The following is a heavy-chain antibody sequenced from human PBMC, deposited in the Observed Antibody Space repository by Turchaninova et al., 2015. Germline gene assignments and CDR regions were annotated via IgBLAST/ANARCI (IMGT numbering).Heavy chain of an antibody. CDR1: GSTFTDLG. Sequence: QVQLVQSGAEVKRRGSKAQAAGKAYGSTFTDLGIKWGRLAPGQGPEWMGWISTYNGDTNTAQKFHGRVTMTRETSTATAYMELRSLTSDDTAVYYCARFMSSSYGMDVWGRGTTITVSS. V-gene: IGHV1-18*01. J-gene: IGHJ6*02. CDR2: ISTYNGDT. CDR3: ARFMSSSYGMDV. D-gene: IGHD3-16*02.